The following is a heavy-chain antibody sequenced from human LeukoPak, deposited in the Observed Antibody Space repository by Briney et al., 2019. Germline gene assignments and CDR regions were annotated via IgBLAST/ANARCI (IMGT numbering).Heavy chain of an antibody. J-gene: IGHJ4*02. D-gene: IGHD6-13*01. CDR2: IYNSGTT. V-gene: IGHV4-39*07. CDR1: GDSISSTSYY. CDR3: ARGLMWAAAGFDY. Sequence: NPSETLSLTCTVSGDSISSTSYYWDWIRQPPGKGLEWIGCIYNSGTTYYNPSLKSRVTISVDTSKNQLSLKLSSVTAADTAVYYCARGLMWAAAGFDYWGQGILVTVSS.